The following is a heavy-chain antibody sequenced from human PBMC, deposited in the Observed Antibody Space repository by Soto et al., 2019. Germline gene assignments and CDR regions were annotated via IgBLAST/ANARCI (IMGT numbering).Heavy chain of an antibody. CDR3: ARSGDLRFFAWLPEYYYYGRDV. V-gene: IGHV1-3*01. CDR1: GYTFTSYA. D-gene: IGHD3-9*01. CDR2: INAGNGNT. Sequence: ASVKVSCKASGYTFTSYAMHWVRQAPGQRLEWMGWINAGNGNTKYSQKFQGRVTITRDTSASTAYMELSSLRSEDTAVYYCARSGDLRFFAWLPEYYYYGRDVWGQGTTVTVSS. J-gene: IGHJ6*02.